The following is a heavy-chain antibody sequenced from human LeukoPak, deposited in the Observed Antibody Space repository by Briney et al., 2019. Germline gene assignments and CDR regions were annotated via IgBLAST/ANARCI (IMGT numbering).Heavy chain of an antibody. CDR1: GGSISSYY. Sequence: SETLSLTCTVSGGSISSYYWSWIRQPAGKGLEWIGRIYTSGSTNYNPSLKSRVTMSVDTSKNQFSLTLTSVTAADTAVYYCARVYYVWGNNRHYYYYYMDVWGKGTTVIVSS. CDR3: ARVYYVWGNNRHYYYYYMDV. J-gene: IGHJ6*03. CDR2: IYTSGST. D-gene: IGHD3-16*02. V-gene: IGHV4-4*07.